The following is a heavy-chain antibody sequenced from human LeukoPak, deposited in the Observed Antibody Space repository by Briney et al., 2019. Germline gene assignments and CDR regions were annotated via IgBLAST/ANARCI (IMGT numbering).Heavy chain of an antibody. CDR2: IKQDGSEK. V-gene: IGHV3-7*01. J-gene: IGHJ6*02. CDR3: ARDHSSSWPYYYGMDV. Sequence: PGGSLRLSCAASGFTFSSYWMSWVRQAPGRGLEWVANIKQDGSEKYYVDSVKGRFTISRDNAKNSLYLQMNSLRAEDTAVYYCARDHSSSWPYYYGMDVWGQGTTVTVSS. D-gene: IGHD6-13*01. CDR1: GFTFSSYW.